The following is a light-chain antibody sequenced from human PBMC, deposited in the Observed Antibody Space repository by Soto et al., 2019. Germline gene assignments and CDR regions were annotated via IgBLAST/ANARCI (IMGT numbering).Light chain of an antibody. J-gene: IGKJ2*01. CDR1: QSVSSNF. CDR3: QQYGSSPYT. V-gene: IGKV3-20*01. CDR2: AAS. Sequence: EIVLTQSPGTLSLSPGERATLSCRASQSVSSNFLAWFQQQPGQAPRLLVYAASRRVTGIPDRFSGSGSGTDFTLTISRLEPEDFAVYFCQQYGSSPYTFGQGTKLEIK.